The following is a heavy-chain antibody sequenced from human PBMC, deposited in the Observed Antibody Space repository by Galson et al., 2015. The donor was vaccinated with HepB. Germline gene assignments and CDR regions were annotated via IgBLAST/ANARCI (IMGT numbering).Heavy chain of an antibody. V-gene: IGHV1-24*01. CDR1: GYTLTDLS. Sequence: SVKVSCKVSGYTLTDLSMHWVRQAPGKGLECMGSFDPEDGKTIYAQKFQGRFTISRDNSKNTLYLQMNSLRAEDTAMYYCARDFMITGAAPFDIWGQGTMVTVSS. J-gene: IGHJ3*02. CDR3: ARDFMITGAAPFDI. CDR2: FDPEDGKT. D-gene: IGHD3-16*01.